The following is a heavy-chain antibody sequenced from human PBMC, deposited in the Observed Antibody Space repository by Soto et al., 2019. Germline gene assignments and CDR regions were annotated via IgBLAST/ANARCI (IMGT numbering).Heavy chain of an antibody. V-gene: IGHV3-11*06. CDR2: ISSSSSYT. CDR3: ASLVEMATIPYYFDY. CDR1: GFTFSDYY. D-gene: IGHD5-12*01. J-gene: IGHJ4*02. Sequence: SLRLSCAASGFTFSDYYMSWIRQAPGKGLEWVSYISSSSSYTNYADSVKGRFTISRDNAKNSLYLQMNSLRAEDTAVYYCASLVEMATIPYYFDYWGQGTLVTVSS.